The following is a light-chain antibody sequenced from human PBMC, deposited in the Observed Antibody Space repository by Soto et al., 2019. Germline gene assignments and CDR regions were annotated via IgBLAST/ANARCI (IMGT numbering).Light chain of an antibody. CDR3: QQSYTTPYT. J-gene: IGKJ2*01. CDR1: QSISNL. CDR2: AAS. Sequence: DIQMTQSPSSLSASVGDRVTITCRASQSISNLLNWYQQEPGKAPKLLIYAASRLQSGVPSRFSGGGSATDFTLTISSLQPEDFAIYSCQQSYTTPYTFGQGTKLEIK. V-gene: IGKV1-39*01.